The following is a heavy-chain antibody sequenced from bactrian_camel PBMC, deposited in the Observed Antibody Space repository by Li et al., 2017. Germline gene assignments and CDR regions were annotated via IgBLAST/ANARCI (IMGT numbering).Heavy chain of an antibody. J-gene: IGHJ6*01. CDR3: AAEIYGMMTPDQARDVDVDSPATCRPFGY. D-gene: IGHD5*01. Sequence: HVQLVESGGGSVQAGGSLRLSCAASRYLFSGSFCMGWFRQAPGKQREGVAAIYRAGRTTYYADSVKGRFIVAKGSAKNTLYLQMNNLQPEDTGRYYCAAEIYGMMTPDQARDVDVDSPATCRPFGYWGQGTQVTVS. CDR1: RYLFSGSFC. CDR2: IYRAGRTT. V-gene: IGHV3S54*01.